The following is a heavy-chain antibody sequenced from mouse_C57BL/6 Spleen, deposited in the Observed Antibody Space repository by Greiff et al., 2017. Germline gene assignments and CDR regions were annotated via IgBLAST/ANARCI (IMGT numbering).Heavy chain of an antibody. Sequence: VQLVESGPGLVQPSQSLSITCTVSGFSLTSYGVHWVRQSPGKGLEWLGVIWSGGSTDYNAAFISRLSISKDNSKSQVFFKMNSLQADDTAIYYCARKDGYSFLFAYWGQGTLVTVSA. D-gene: IGHD2-3*01. CDR1: GFSLTSYG. CDR2: IWSGGST. V-gene: IGHV2-2*01. J-gene: IGHJ3*01. CDR3: ARKDGYSFLFAY.